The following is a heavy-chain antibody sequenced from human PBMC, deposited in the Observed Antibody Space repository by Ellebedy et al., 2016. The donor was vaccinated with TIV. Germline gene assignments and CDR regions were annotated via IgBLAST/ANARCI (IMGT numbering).Heavy chain of an antibody. V-gene: IGHV5-51*01. Sequence: ASVKVSCKGSGYSFINYWIAWVRQVPGKGLEWMGIIYSGDSSTRYNPSFQGQVTVSVDTSINSAYLQWNSLKASDSAMYYCARLARGGRTTSAAYFDFWGQGTLVTVSS. CDR1: GYSFINYW. CDR2: IYSGDSST. CDR3: ARLARGGRTTSAAYFDF. J-gene: IGHJ4*02. D-gene: IGHD2-2*01.